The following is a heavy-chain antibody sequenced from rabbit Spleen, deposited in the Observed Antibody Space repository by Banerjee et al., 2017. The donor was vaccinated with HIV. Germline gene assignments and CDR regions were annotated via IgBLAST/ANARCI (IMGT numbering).Heavy chain of an antibody. Sequence: EQLEESGGGLVKPEGSLTLTCKASGFDFSSNYYFSWVRQAPGKGLELIACIYTGDGSTIYASWVNGRFTISKTSSTTVTLQMTSLTAADTATYFCARMPSAYYGLAMDLWGPGTLVTVS. CDR3: ARMPSAYYGLAMDL. J-gene: IGHJ4*01. V-gene: IGHV1S45*01. CDR1: GFDFSSNYY. CDR2: IYTGDGST. D-gene: IGHD1-1*01.